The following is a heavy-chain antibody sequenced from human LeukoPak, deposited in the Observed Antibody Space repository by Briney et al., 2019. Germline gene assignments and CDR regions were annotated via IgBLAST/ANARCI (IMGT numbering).Heavy chain of an antibody. CDR2: IKSSSNSGST. CDR3: TTDQRDGYNFGWFDP. J-gene: IGHJ5*02. CDR1: GFTFSNSW. Sequence: GGSLRLSCAASGFTFSNSWRSWVRQAPGKGLEWVGRIKSSSNSGSTDYAAPVKGRFTISRDDSKNTLYLQMNSLKTEDTAVYYCTTDQRDGYNFGWFDPWGQGTLVTVSS. D-gene: IGHD5-24*01. V-gene: IGHV3-15*01.